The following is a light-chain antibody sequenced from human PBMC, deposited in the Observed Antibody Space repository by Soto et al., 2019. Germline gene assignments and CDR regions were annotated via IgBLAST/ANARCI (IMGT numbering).Light chain of an antibody. J-gene: IGKJ3*01. CDR1: QGIYNH. CDR3: QKCSRASFP. V-gene: IGKV1-27*01. Sequence: DTQITQSPSSLPTSVGHRVTITCRASQGIYNHLAWYQQKPGKVPQMQIYAASSLVSAVPSRFSGSGSGTDFTVTMSHRQPEDVATYYCQKCSRASFPFGGGTKVGIK. CDR2: AAS.